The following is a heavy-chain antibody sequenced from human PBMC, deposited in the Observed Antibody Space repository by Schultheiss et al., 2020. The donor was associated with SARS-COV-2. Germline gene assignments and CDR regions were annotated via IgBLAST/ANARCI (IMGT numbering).Heavy chain of an antibody. Sequence: GGSLRLSCAASGFTFSSYAMSWVQAPGKGLEWVSAISGSGGSTYYADSVKGRFTISRDNSKNTLYLQMNSLRAEDTAVYYCARDENWNYRPYYYYGMDVWGQGTTVTVSS. J-gene: IGHJ6*02. D-gene: IGHD1-7*01. CDR2: ISGSGGST. CDR1: GFTFSSYA. V-gene: IGHV3-23*01. CDR3: ARDENWNYRPYYYYGMDV.